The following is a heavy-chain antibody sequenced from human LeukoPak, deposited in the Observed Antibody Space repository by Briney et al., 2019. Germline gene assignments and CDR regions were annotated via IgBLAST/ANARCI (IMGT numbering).Heavy chain of an antibody. CDR3: ARGRRRVTMVRGAIVNWFDP. V-gene: IGHV4-39*07. D-gene: IGHD3-10*01. CDR1: GGSISSSSYY. CDR2: IYYSGST. J-gene: IGHJ5*02. Sequence: KASETLSLTCTVSGGSISSSSYYWGWIRQPPGKGLEWIGSIYYSGSTYYNPSLKSRVTISVDTSKNQFSLKLSSVTAADTAVYYCARGRRRVTMVRGAIVNWFDPWGQGTLVTVSS.